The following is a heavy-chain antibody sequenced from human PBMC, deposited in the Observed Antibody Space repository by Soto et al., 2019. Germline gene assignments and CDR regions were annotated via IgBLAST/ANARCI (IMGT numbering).Heavy chain of an antibody. J-gene: IGHJ1*01. CDR1: GYIFTAYS. CDR3: AREENCRGGTCYSEYFHH. V-gene: IGHV1-46*01. CDR2: VNPSGGSA. Sequence: ASVKVSCKTSGYIFTAYSMHWVRQAPGQGLEWMGVVNPSGGSAHYAQSFEGRVTLTRDASTSTFYMELSSLRSEDTAVYYCAREENCRGGTCYSEYFHHWGQGTLVTVSS. D-gene: IGHD2-15*01.